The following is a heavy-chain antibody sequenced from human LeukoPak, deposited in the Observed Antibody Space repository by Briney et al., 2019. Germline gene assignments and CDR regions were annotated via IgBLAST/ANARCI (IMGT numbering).Heavy chain of an antibody. CDR1: GGTFSSYT. J-gene: IGHJ4*02. V-gene: IGHV1-69*04. CDR2: IIPILGIA. D-gene: IGHD2-2*01. Sequence: GSSVKVSCKASGGTFSSYTISRVRQAPGQGLEWMGRIIPILGIANYAQKFQGRVTITADKSTSTAYMERSSLRSEDTAVYYCARDSVLVPAATFDYWGQGTLVTVSS. CDR3: ARDSVLVPAATFDY.